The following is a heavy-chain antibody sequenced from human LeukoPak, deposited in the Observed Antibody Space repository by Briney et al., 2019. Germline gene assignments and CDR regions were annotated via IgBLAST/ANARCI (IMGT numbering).Heavy chain of an antibody. Sequence: GGSLRLSCAASGFIFTDYWMSWVRQAPGKGLEWVANIKQDGSEKYYVDSVKGRFTISRDNAKNSLYLQMNSLRAGDTAVYYCARDGAAAGLFDYWGQGTLVTVSS. D-gene: IGHD6-13*01. V-gene: IGHV3-7*01. CDR1: GFIFTDYW. CDR3: ARDGAAAGLFDY. CDR2: IKQDGSEK. J-gene: IGHJ4*02.